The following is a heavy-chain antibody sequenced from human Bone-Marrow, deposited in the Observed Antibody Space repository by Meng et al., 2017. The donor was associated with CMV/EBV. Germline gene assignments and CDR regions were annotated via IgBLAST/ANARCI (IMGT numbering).Heavy chain of an antibody. CDR2: INHSGSN. D-gene: IGHD3-22*01. J-gene: IGHJ4*02. CDR1: GGSFSGYY. CDR3: ARQRNYYDSSGYYQYYFDY. V-gene: IGHV4-34*01. Sequence: GGDGLLKASETLSPTFVVYGGSFSGYYWSWIRQPPGKGLEWIGEINHSGSNNYNPSLKSRVPISVDTSKNQFSLKLSSVTAADTAVYYCARQRNYYDSSGYYQYYFDYWGQGTLVTVSS.